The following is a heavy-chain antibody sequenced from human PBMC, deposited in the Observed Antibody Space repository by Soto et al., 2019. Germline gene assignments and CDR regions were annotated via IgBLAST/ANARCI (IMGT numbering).Heavy chain of an antibody. D-gene: IGHD6-19*01. J-gene: IGHJ3*02. CDR3: AAYSSGAAAFDAFDI. V-gene: IGHV1-18*01. Sequence: ASVKVSCKASGYTFTSYGISWVRQAPGQGLEWMGWISAYIGNTNYAQKLQGRVTMTTDTSTSTAYMELSSLRSEDTAVYYCAAYSSGAAAFDAFDIWGQGTMVTVSS. CDR1: GYTFTSYG. CDR2: ISAYIGNT.